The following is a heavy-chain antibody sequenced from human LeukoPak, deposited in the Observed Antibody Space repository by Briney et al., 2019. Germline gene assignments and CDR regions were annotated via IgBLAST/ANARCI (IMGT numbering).Heavy chain of an antibody. V-gene: IGHV4-59*01. J-gene: IGHJ4*02. CDR2: IYYSGST. CDR1: GGSISTYY. Sequence: PSETLSLTCTVSGGSISTYYWSWIRQPPGKGLEWIGYIYYSGSTNYNPSLKSRVTISVDTSKNQFSLKLSSVTAADTAVYYCARESSSSWLDYWGQGTLVTVSS. D-gene: IGHD6-13*01. CDR3: ARESSSSWLDY.